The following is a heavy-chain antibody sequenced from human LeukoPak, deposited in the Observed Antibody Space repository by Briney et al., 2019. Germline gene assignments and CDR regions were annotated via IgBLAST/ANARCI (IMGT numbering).Heavy chain of an antibody. D-gene: IGHD1-1*01. CDR2: VSYDGSYK. CDR1: GFTFSNFA. V-gene: IGHV3-30*04. CDR3: ARAPGYGAAYYFDY. J-gene: IGHJ4*02. Sequence: GGSLRLSCASTGFTFSNFAMHWVRQAPGKGLEWVAVVSYDGSYKYYADSVKGRFTISRDNSKNTLYLQMNSLRAEDTAVYYCARAPGYGAAYYFDYWGQGTLVTVSS.